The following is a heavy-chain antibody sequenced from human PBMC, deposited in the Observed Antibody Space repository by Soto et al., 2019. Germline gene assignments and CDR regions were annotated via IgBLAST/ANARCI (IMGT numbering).Heavy chain of an antibody. CDR2: ITSGGGST. CDR1: GFTFSSYD. CDR3: AKHWDY. V-gene: IGHV3-23*01. Sequence: EVQLLESGGGLVQPGGSLRLSCAASGFTFSSYDMSWVRQAPGKGLEWVSTITSGGGSTYYADSAKGRFTISRDNSKNTLYLQMNSLRAEDTAIYYCAKHWDYWGQGTLITVSS. J-gene: IGHJ4*02. D-gene: IGHD1-1*01.